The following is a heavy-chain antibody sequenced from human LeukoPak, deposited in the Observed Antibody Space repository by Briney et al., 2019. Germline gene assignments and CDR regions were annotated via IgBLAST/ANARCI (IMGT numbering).Heavy chain of an antibody. CDR3: ARDRPTGASRVFVVQ. J-gene: IGHJ4*02. CDR1: GFTFSTYA. D-gene: IGHD2-15*01. CDR2: MSSGSRYI. V-gene: IGHV3-21*04. Sequence: PGGSLRLSCTASGFTFSTYAMTWVRQAPGKGLEWISSMSSGSRYIYYADSVRGRFTISRDNTRNPLFLLMNNLRAEDTAIYYCARDRPTGASRVFVVQWGQGTPVTVSS.